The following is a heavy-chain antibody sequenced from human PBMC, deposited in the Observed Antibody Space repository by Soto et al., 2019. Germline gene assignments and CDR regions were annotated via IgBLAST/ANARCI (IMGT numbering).Heavy chain of an antibody. CDR2: IYYSGST. CDR3: AIREVSTVRGWFDP. J-gene: IGHJ5*02. Sequence: QVQLQESGPGLVKPSQTLSLTCTVSGGSISSGDYYWSWIRQHPGKGLEWIGYIYYSGSTYYNPSLKSRVTIAVDTSKNQSSLNLYSMTAADTAVYYCAIREVSTVRGWFDPWGQGTLVTVSS. V-gene: IGHV4-31*03. D-gene: IGHD3-10*01. CDR1: GGSISSGDYY.